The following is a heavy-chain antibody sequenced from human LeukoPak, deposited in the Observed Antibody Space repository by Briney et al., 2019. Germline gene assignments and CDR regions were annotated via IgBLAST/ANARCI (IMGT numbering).Heavy chain of an antibody. D-gene: IGHD6-13*01. Sequence: PGTSLRLSCAASGFNFNSYDMYWVRQAPGKGLEWVAVISYDGSNKYYADSVKGRFTISRDNSKNTLYLQMSSLSSEDTALYYCAKAAHYSSTWYFDCWGQGTLVTVCS. J-gene: IGHJ4*02. CDR1: GFNFNSYD. CDR3: AKAAHYSSTWYFDC. CDR2: ISYDGSNK. V-gene: IGHV3-30*18.